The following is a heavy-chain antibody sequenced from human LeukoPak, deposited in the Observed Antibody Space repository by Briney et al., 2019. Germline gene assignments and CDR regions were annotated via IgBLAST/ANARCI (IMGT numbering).Heavy chain of an antibody. D-gene: IGHD3-10*01. CDR1: GGSISSYY. CDR2: IYYSGST. CDR3: ASAGGWFGELGQ. Sequence: PSETLPLTCTVSGGSISSYYWSWIRQPPGKGLEWIGYIYYSGSTNYNPSLKSRVTISVDTSKNQFSLKLSSVTAADTAVYYCASAGGWFGELGQWGQGTLVTVSS. V-gene: IGHV4-59*01. J-gene: IGHJ4*02.